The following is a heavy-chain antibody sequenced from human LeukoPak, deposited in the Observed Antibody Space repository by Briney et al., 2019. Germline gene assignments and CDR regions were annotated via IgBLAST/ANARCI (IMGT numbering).Heavy chain of an antibody. Sequence: GGSLRLSCAASGFTFSSYAMHWVRQAPGKGLEYVSAISSNGGSTYYANSVKGRFTISRDNSKNTLYLQMGSLRAEDMAVYYCARSRVPAAIGAFDIWGQGTMVTVSS. CDR1: GFTFSSYA. D-gene: IGHD2-2*02. CDR2: ISSNGGST. J-gene: IGHJ3*02. CDR3: ARSRVPAAIGAFDI. V-gene: IGHV3-64*01.